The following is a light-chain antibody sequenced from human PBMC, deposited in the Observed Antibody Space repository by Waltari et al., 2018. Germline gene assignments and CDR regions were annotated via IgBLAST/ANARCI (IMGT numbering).Light chain of an antibody. CDR2: WAS. V-gene: IGKV4-1*01. J-gene: IGKJ2*01. CDR1: QSVLYSSNNENY. CDR3: QQYYDTAYT. Sequence: DIVMTQSPDSLAVSLGERATIHCKSSQSVLYSSNNENYLAWYQQKPRQPPRLLIYWASTRAYGVPDRFSGSGSETHFTLTINSLQAEDVAVYYCQQYYDTAYTFGQGTKLEI.